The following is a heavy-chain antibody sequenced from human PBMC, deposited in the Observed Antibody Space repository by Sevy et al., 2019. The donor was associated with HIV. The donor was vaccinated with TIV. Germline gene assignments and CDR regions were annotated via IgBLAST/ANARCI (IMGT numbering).Heavy chain of an antibody. V-gene: IGHV4-34*01. J-gene: IGHJ6*02. Sequence: SETLSLTCAVYGGSFSGYYWSWIRQPPGKGLEWIGEINHSGSTNYNPSLKSRVTISVDTSKNQFSLKLSSVTAADTAVYYCLKTNYYGMDVWGQGTTVTVSS. CDR1: GGSFSGYY. CDR2: INHSGST. CDR3: LKTNYYGMDV.